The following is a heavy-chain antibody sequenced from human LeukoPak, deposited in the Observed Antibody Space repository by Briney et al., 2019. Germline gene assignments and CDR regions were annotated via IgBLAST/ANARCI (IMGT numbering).Heavy chain of an antibody. CDR1: GFTFSSYA. D-gene: IGHD3-9*01. CDR3: AKGDILTGYPTEYFQH. Sequence: GGSLRLSCAASGFTFSSYAMSWVRQAPGKGLEWVSAISGSGGSTYYADSVKGRFTISRDNSKNTLYLQMNSLRAEDTAAYYCAKGDILTGYPTEYFQHWGQGTLVTVSS. CDR2: ISGSGGST. J-gene: IGHJ1*01. V-gene: IGHV3-23*01.